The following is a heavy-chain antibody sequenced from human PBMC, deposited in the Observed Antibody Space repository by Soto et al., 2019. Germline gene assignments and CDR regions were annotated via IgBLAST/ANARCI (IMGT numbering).Heavy chain of an antibody. CDR1: GGSISSGGYY. D-gene: IGHD6-13*01. J-gene: IGHJ4*02. CDR2: IYYSGST. CDR3: ARFGAAAGYNFDY. V-gene: IGHV4-31*03. Sequence: SSETLSLTCTVSGGSISSGGYYWSWIRQHPGKGLEWIGYIYYSGSTYYNPSLKSRVTISVDTSKNQFSLKLSSVTAADTAVYYCARFGAAAGYNFDYWGQGTLVTVSS.